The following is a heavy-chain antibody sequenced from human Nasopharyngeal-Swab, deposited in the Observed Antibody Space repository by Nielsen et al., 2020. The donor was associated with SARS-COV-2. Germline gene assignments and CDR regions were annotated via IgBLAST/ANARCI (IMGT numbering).Heavy chain of an antibody. CDR2: IYYSGST. V-gene: IGHV4-39*07. D-gene: IGHD6-19*01. CDR3: PRAEIAVADAEYFQH. J-gene: IGHJ1*01. Sequence: WIRQPPGKGLEWIGSIYYSGSTYYNPSLKSRVTISVDTSKNQFSLKLSSVTAADTAVYYCPRAEIAVADAEYFQHWGQGTLVTVSS.